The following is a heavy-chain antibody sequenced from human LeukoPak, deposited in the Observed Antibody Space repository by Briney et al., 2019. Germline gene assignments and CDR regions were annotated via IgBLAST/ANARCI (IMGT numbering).Heavy chain of an antibody. V-gene: IGHV3-7*01. Sequence: GRSLSLACAASGFTFSSYSMNWVRQAPGKGLEWVANIKESGSEKYYMDSVKGRSTISREKAKDSLYLQMNSLRVEDTAVYYCARGWGEKGRCRGGTCKTPEFACWGQ. D-gene: IGHD2-15*01. CDR3: ARGWGEKGRCRGGTCKTPEFAC. CDR2: IKESGSEK. J-gene: IGHJ4*02. CDR1: GFTFSSYS.